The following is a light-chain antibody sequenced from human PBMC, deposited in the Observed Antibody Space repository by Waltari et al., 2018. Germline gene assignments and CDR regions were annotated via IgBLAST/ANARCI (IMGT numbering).Light chain of an antibody. J-gene: IGKJ2*03. CDR3: LQYHDYSS. V-gene: IGKV1-5*03. CDR2: KAT. CDR1: QFIDKW. Sequence: TQMTQSPSTLSASVGDRVTITCRASQFIDKWLALYQQKPGKAPKLLIYKATILETGVPSRFTGSGSGTEFTLTISSLQPDDFATFYCLQYHDYSSFGQGTKLEI.